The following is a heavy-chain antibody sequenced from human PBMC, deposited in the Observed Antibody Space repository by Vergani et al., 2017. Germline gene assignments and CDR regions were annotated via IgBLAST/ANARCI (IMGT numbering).Heavy chain of an antibody. CDR1: GFTSAGYA. V-gene: IGHV3-9*02. CDR3: AKDLGTSSGGGWFDP. D-gene: IGHD6-6*01. J-gene: IGHJ5*02. CDR2: ISWNSNSI. Sequence: EVQLEESGGGLVLPGRSLRLSCLASGFTSAGYAMHWVRQAPGKGLEWVSGISWNSNSIGYADSVKGRFTISTDNAKNSLYLQMNSLRAEDTALYYCAKDLGTSSGGGWFDPWGQGTLVTVSS.